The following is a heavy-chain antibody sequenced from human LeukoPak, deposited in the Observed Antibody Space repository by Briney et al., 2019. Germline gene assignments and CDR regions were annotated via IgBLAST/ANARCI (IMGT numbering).Heavy chain of an antibody. CDR3: ARSLSIYDLLSAPSFDY. D-gene: IGHD3/OR15-3a*01. Sequence: KPSETLSLTCTVSGGSISSYHWSWIRQPPGKGLEWIGSIYHSGTTYYNPSLKSRVTISVDTSKNQFSLKLSSVTAADTAVYYCARSLSIYDLLSAPSFDYWGQGTLVTVSS. V-gene: IGHV4-59*08. CDR2: IYHSGTT. J-gene: IGHJ4*02. CDR1: GGSISSYH.